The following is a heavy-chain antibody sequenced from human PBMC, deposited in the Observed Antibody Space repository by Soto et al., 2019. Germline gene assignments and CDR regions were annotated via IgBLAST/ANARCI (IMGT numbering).Heavy chain of an antibody. D-gene: IGHD4-17*01. V-gene: IGHV3-23*01. CDR3: AHPRGYGVFDAYDI. J-gene: IGHJ3*02. CDR1: GFTFSTNA. CDR2: ISGSGEYI. Sequence: GGSLRLSCAASGFTFSTNAMSWVRQAPGKGLEGVSAISGSGEYIYYTESGKGRFTISRDNSKNVLFLQMSSLRAEDTAVYYCAHPRGYGVFDAYDIWGQGTMVAVSS.